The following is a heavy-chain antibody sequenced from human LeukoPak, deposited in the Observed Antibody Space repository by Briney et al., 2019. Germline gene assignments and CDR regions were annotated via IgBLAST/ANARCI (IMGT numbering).Heavy chain of an antibody. J-gene: IGHJ5*02. CDR1: GGCFSGYY. CDR3: ARGSVDYYDSSGYYYGWFDP. Sequence: PSETLSLTCAVYGGCFSGYYWSWIRQPPGKGLEWIGEINHSGSTNYNPSLKSRVTISVDTSKNQFSLKLSSVTAADTAVYYCARGSVDYYDSSGYYYGWFDPWGQGTLVTVSS. D-gene: IGHD3-22*01. V-gene: IGHV4-34*01. CDR2: INHSGST.